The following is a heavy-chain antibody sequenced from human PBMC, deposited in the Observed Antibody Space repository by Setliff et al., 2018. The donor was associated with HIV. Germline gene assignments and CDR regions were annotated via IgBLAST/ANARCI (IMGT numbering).Heavy chain of an antibody. CDR3: ARVDYNFWSGYNFVYDY. J-gene: IGHJ4*02. Sequence: SETLSLTCTVSGGSISSHYWSWIRQPPGKGLEWIGSIYYSGSTNYNPSLKSRVTISVDTSKNQFSLKLSSVTAADTAVYYCARVDYNFWSGYNFVYDYWGQGTLVTVSS. CDR1: GGSISSHY. CDR2: IYYSGST. V-gene: IGHV4-59*11. D-gene: IGHD3-3*01.